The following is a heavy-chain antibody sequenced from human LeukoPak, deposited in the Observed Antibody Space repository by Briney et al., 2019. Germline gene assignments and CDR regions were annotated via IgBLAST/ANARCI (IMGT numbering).Heavy chain of an antibody. D-gene: IGHD2-8*02. CDR2: ISYSGGT. J-gene: IGHJ5*02. V-gene: IGHV4-59*08. CDR1: GGSISNYY. Sequence: SETLSLTCTVSGGSISNYYWNWIRQPPGKGLECVGHISYSGGTKYNPSLQSRVTISIDTSKNQFSLNLSSVTAADTAVYYCARRVIMSATGVPDTWLDPWGQGIPVTVSS. CDR3: ARRVIMSATGVPDTWLDP.